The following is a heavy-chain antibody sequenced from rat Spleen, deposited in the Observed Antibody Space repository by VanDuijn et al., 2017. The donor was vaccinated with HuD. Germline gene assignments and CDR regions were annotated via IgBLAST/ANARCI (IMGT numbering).Heavy chain of an antibody. CDR1: GFSLTSYN. CDR3: ARDNY. J-gene: IGHJ2*01. V-gene: IGHV2-30*01. CDR2: IWTGGST. Sequence: QVQLKESGPGLVQPSQTLSLTCTVSGFSLTSYNVHWVRQPIGKGLEWMGIIWTGGSTDYNSALKSRLSISRDTSKSQVFLKMNSLQTEDTAMYFCARDNYWGQGVMVTVSS.